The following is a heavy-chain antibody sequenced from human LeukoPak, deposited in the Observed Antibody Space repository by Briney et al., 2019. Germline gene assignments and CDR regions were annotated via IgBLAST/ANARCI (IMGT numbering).Heavy chain of an antibody. CDR2: TNPNSGDT. CDR1: GYTFTVYY. CDR3: AETVLGSGSRDDGMDV. D-gene: IGHD3-10*01. Sequence: GASVTVSCKASGYTFTVYYMHWVRQAPGQGLEWMGWTNPNSGDTNYAQKLQVRVTITSHTSIRTAYLELSRPRSDDPAAHYLAETVLGSGSRDDGMDVWGQGTTVTVSS. J-gene: IGHJ6*02. V-gene: IGHV1-2*02.